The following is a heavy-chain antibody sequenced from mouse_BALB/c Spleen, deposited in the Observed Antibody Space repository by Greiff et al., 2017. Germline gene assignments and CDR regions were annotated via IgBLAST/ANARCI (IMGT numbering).Heavy chain of an antibody. V-gene: IGHV3-8*02. J-gene: IGHJ1*01. Sequence: DVQLQESGPSLVKPSQTLSLTCSVTGYSITSGYWYWIRKFPENKLEYMGYISYSGSTYYNPSLKRRISITRDTSKNQYYLHLNSVTTEDTATYYCARAYYRYDWYFDGWGAGTTVTVSA. CDR3: ARAYYRYDWYFDG. CDR2: ISYSGST. CDR1: GYSITSGY. D-gene: IGHD2-14*01.